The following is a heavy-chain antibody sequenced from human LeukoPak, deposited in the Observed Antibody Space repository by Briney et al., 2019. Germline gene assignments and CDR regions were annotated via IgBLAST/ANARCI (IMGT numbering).Heavy chain of an antibody. Sequence: GGSLRLYCAASGFTFRSYWMSWVRQAPGKGLEWVANMKLDGSEEYYVDSVKGRFTISSDNAKNSLYLQMNSLRVDDTAVYYCARWARYCSSASCYSWFDPWGQGTLVTVSS. CDR2: MKLDGSEE. V-gene: IGHV3-7*01. D-gene: IGHD2-2*01. J-gene: IGHJ5*02. CDR1: GFTFRSYW. CDR3: ARWARYCSSASCYSWFDP.